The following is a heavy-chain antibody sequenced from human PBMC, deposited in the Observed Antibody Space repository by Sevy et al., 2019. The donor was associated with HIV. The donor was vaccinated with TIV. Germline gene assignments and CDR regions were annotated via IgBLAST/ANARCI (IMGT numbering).Heavy chain of an antibody. Sequence: GGSLRLSCAASGFAFSSYTVHWVRQAPDKGLEWVALISYDESIEYYADSVRGRFTISRDTSESTLNLQMSSLRAEDTAVYYCAREGNYGDSGDAFDIWGQGTLVTVSS. CDR1: GFAFSSYT. V-gene: IGHV3-30*14. CDR2: ISYDESIE. J-gene: IGHJ3*02. D-gene: IGHD4-17*01. CDR3: AREGNYGDSGDAFDI.